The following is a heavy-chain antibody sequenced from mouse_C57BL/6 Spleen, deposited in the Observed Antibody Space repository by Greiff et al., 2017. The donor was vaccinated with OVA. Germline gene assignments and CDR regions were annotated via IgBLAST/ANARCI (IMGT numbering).Heavy chain of an antibody. CDR3: ARRVTTVVEEAWFAD. CDR1: GYTFTSYW. J-gene: IGHJ3*01. D-gene: IGHD1-1*01. Sequence: VQLQQPGAELVKPGASVKMSCKASGYTFTSYWITWVKQRPGQGLEWIGDIYPGSGSTNYNEKFKSKATLTVDTSSSTSYMQLSSLASEDSAVYYCARRVTTVVEEAWFADWGQGTLVTVSA. V-gene: IGHV1-55*01. CDR2: IYPGSGST.